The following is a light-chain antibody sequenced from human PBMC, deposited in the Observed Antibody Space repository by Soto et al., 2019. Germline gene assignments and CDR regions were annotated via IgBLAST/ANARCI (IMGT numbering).Light chain of an antibody. CDR3: SSYTISSTLVV. V-gene: IGLV2-14*01. CDR1: SSDVGGYNP. CDR2: DVS. Sequence: QSVLTQPASVSGSPGQSITISCTGTSSDVGGYNPVSWYQQHPGKAPKLMIYDVSDRPSGVSNRFSGSKSGNTASLTISGLQAEDEADYYCSSYTISSTLVVFCGG. J-gene: IGLJ2*01.